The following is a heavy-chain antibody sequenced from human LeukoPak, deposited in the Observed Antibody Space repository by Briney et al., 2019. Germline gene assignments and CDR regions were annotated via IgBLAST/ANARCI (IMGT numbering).Heavy chain of an antibody. V-gene: IGHV4-38-2*02. J-gene: IGHJ5*02. D-gene: IGHD6-19*01. CDR3: ARQFGYSSGWFNWFDP. Sequence: PSETLSLTCTVSGYSISSGYYWGWIRQPPGKGLEWIGSIYHSGSTYYNPSLKSRVTISVDTSKNQFSLKLSSVTAADTAVYYCARQFGYSSGWFNWFDPWGQGTLVTVSS. CDR1: GYSISSGYY. CDR2: IYHSGST.